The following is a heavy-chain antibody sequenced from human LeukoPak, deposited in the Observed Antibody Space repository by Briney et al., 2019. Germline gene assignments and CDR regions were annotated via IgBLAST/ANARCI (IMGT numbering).Heavy chain of an antibody. D-gene: IGHD3-3*01. CDR3: AKPHVRFGVVNIGAFDI. CDR2: LSWHSVSI. Sequence: GGSLSLSRARSLLDSAQYTMTRGRQGPGPGREGGGALSWHSVSIGYADSVKGRFPISRDNAKKSLYLQMSSLTTEDMAFYYCAKPHVRFGVVNIGAFDIWGQGTTVTVSS. V-gene: IGHV3-9*02. J-gene: IGHJ3*02. CDR1: LLDSAQYT.